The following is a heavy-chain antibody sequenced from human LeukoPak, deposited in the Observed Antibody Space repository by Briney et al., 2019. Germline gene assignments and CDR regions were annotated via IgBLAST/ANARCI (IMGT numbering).Heavy chain of an antibody. J-gene: IGHJ4*02. V-gene: IGHV4-34*01. Sequence: SETLSLTCGVYGGSLSGHYWSWIRQPPGKGLEWIGEINHSGSTNYNPSLKSRVTISVDTSRNRFSLKLSSVTAADTAVYYCAREYSSSSTSFDYWGQGTLVTVSS. CDR2: INHSGST. D-gene: IGHD6-6*01. CDR3: AREYSSSSTSFDY. CDR1: GGSLSGHY.